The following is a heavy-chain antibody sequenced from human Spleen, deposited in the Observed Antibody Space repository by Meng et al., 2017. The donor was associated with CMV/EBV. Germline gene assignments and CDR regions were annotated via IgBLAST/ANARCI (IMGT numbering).Heavy chain of an antibody. V-gene: IGHV3-15*01. CDR2: IKSKTDGGTT. CDR1: GFTFSNAW. J-gene: IGHJ4*02. D-gene: IGHD1-26*01. Sequence: GGSLRLSCAASGFTFSNAWMSWVRQAPGKGLEWVGRIKSKTDGGTTDYAAPVKGRFTISRDNAKNSLYLQMNSLRAEDTAVYYCAREGGTYHFDYWGQGTLVTVSS. CDR3: AREGGTYHFDY.